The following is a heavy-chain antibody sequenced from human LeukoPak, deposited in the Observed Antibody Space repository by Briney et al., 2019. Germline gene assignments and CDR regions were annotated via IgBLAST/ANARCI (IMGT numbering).Heavy chain of an antibody. CDR3: ARIFKDYYDSSGYLNWFDP. V-gene: IGHV4-61*02. Sequence: SQTLSLACTVSGGSISSGSYYWSWIRQPAGKVLEWIGRIYTSGSTNYNPSLKSRVTISVDTSKNQFSLKLSSVTAADTAVYYCARIFKDYYDSSGYLNWFDPWGQGTLVTVSS. CDR2: IYTSGST. J-gene: IGHJ5*02. CDR1: GGSISSGSYY. D-gene: IGHD3-22*01.